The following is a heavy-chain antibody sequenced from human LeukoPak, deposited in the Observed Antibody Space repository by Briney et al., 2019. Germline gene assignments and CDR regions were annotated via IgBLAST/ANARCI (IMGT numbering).Heavy chain of an antibody. J-gene: IGHJ6*02. CDR3: ARDDYGDYDFLGYYYYGMDV. CDR1: GFTLSSYW. V-gene: IGHV3-74*01. CDR2: INSDGSST. D-gene: IGHD4-17*01. Sequence: PGGSLRLSCAASGFTLSSYWMHWVRQAPGRGLVWVSRINSDGSSTSYADSVKGRFTISRDNAKNTLYLQMNSLRAEDTAVYYCARDDYGDYDFLGYYYYGMDVWGQGTTVTVSS.